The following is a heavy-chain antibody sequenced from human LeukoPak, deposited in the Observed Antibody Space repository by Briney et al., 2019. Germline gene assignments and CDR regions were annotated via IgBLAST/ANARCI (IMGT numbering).Heavy chain of an antibody. CDR3: AKVVSGYHFDY. D-gene: IGHD5-12*01. CDR1: GFTFSSYG. V-gene: IGHV3-23*01. J-gene: IGHJ4*02. Sequence: SGGSLRLSCAASGFTFSSYGMSWVRRAPGKGPAWVSGISGSGGNTYYADSVRGRFTISRDNSQNTLYLQMNTLRAEDTAVYYCAKVVSGYHFDYWGQGTLVTVSS. CDR2: ISGSGGNT.